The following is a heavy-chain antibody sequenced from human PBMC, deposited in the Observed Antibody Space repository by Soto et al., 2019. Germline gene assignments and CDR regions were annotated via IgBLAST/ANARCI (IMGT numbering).Heavy chain of an antibody. CDR3: AKYRRTEAEGYTLDY. V-gene: IGHV4-59*01. J-gene: IGHJ4*02. D-gene: IGHD6-13*01. Sequence: SETLSLTCTVSGDSISNYYWSWIRQPPGKRLEWIGYIYYTGSTIYNPSLESRVTMSVDTSKNQFSLKVNSVNAADTAAYYCAKYRRTEAEGYTLDYWGRGTLVTVSS. CDR1: GDSISNYY. CDR2: IYYTGST.